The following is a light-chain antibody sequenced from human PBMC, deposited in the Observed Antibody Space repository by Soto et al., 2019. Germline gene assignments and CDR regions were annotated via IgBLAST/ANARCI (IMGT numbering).Light chain of an antibody. Sequence: QSALTQPASVSGSPGQSITISCTGTSSDVGDYNYVSWYQQHPGKAPKLIIYGVSNRPSGISNRFSGSKSGNTASLTISGLQAEDAAEYCCSSDTSPNTLVFGGGTKLTVL. CDR2: GVS. J-gene: IGLJ2*01. CDR1: SSDVGDYNY. V-gene: IGLV2-14*03. CDR3: SSDTSPNTLV.